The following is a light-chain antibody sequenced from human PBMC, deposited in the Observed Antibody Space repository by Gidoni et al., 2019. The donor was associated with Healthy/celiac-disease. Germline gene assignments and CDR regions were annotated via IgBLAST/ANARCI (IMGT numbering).Light chain of an antibody. CDR3: QQSYS. CDR2: AAS. CDR1: QSISSY. Sequence: DIQMTQSPSSLSASVGDRVTITCQASQSISSYLNWYQQKAGKAPKLLIYAASSLQSGVPSRFSGSRSGSDFTLTISSLQPEDFATYYCQQSYSFXXXTKLEIK. J-gene: IGKJ2*01. V-gene: IGKV1-39*01.